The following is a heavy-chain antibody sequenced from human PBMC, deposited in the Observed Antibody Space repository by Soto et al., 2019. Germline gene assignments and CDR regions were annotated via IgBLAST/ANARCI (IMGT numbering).Heavy chain of an antibody. J-gene: IGHJ6*02. CDR3: AKGLITMVRGLVVDGMDV. CDR1: GFTFSSYG. V-gene: IGHV3-30*18. D-gene: IGHD3-10*01. Sequence: QVQLVESGGGVVQPGRSLRLSCAASGFTFSSYGIHWVRQAPGKGLERVAVISHDGNKKYYADSGKGRFTISRDNSNNTLYLQMNSLGAEDTAVYYCAKGLITMVRGLVVDGMDVWGQGTTVTVSS. CDR2: ISHDGNKK.